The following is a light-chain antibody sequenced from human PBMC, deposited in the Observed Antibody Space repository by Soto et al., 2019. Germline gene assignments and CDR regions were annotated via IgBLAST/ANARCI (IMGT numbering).Light chain of an antibody. CDR2: DAS. J-gene: IGKJ1*01. V-gene: IGKV1-5*01. CDR3: QQYNSYPWT. Sequence: DIQMTQSPSTLSASVGDRVTITCRASQRIASWLAWYQQKPEKAPQLLIYDASSLESGVPSRFSGSGSGTEFTLTISSLQPDDFATYYCQQYNSYPWTFGQGTKVEIK. CDR1: QRIASW.